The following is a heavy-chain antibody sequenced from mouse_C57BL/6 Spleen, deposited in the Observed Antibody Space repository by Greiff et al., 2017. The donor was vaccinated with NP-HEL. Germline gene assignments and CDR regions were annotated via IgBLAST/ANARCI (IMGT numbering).Heavy chain of an antibody. D-gene: IGHD3-2*02. Sequence: EVKLQESGPELVKPGASVKMSCKASGYTFTDYNMHWVKQSHGKSLEWIGYINPNNGGTSYNQKFKGKATLTVNKSSSTAYMELRSLTSEDSAVYYCARGAAQATCAYWGQGTLVTVSA. CDR1: GYTFTDYN. CDR3: ARGAAQATCAY. CDR2: INPNNGGT. J-gene: IGHJ3*01. V-gene: IGHV1-22*01.